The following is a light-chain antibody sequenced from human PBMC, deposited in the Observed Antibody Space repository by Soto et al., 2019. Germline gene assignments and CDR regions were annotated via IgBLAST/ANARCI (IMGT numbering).Light chain of an antibody. CDR3: QQYNNWPGT. CDR2: DAS. CDR1: QSVSSNY. J-gene: IGKJ1*01. Sequence: EIVLTQSPGTLSLSPGERATLSCRASQSVSSNYLAWYKQKPGQAPRLLIYDASSRATGIPDRFSGSGSETEFTLSISSLQSEDFAVYYCQQYNNWPGTFGQGTKV. V-gene: IGKV3D-20*02.